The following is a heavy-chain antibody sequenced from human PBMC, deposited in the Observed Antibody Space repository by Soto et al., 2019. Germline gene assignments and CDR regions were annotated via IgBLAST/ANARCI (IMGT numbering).Heavy chain of an antibody. V-gene: IGHV5-51*01. CDR1: GYNFTNYW. D-gene: IGHD3-22*01. CDR3: VRPDSSGYYVY. CDR2: IYPADSDT. J-gene: IGHJ4*02. Sequence: GESLKISCKGSGYNFTNYWIAWVRQMPGKGLEWMAIIYPADSDTRYSPSFQGQVTISADKSISTAYLQWSSLKASDTALHYCVRPDSSGYYVYWGQGTLVTVSS.